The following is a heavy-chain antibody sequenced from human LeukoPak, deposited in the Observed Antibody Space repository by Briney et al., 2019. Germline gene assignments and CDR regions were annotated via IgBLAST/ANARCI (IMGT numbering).Heavy chain of an antibody. J-gene: IGHJ6*03. CDR1: GFSLTSYN. CDR2: LSRSGHAI. CDR3: ARELHSCCHYMDV. D-gene: IGHD2-15*01. V-gene: IGHV3-48*01. Sequence: GGSLRLSCAASGFSLTSYNMNWVRQAPGKGLEWVSFLSRSGHAIYYADSVKGRFTISRDSAKNSLSLQMDSLRGDDTAVYYCARELHSCCHYMDVWGKGTTVTVSS.